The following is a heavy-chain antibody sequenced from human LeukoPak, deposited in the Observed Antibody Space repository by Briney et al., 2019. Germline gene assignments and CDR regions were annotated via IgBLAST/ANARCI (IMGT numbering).Heavy chain of an antibody. CDR3: AKEGYSSSWNADFDY. J-gene: IGHJ4*02. CDR2: ISGNVRTT. CDR1: GFTFSSYA. Sequence: GGSLRLSCAASGFTFSSYAMSWVRQAPGKGLEWVSAISGNVRTTYYAESVKGRFTISRDNSKNTLYLQMNSLRAEDTAVYYRAKEGYSSSWNADFDYWGQGTLVTVSS. D-gene: IGHD6-13*01. V-gene: IGHV3-23*01.